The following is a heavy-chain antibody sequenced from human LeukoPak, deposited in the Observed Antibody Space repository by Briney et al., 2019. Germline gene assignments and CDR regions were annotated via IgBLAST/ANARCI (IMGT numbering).Heavy chain of an antibody. CDR3: ARLGSGWSFDY. J-gene: IGHJ4*02. CDR1: GFTFTSYG. CDR2: IWYDGSEK. Sequence: PGGSLRLSCAASGFTFTSYGIDCVRQAPGKGLEWVAVIWYDGSEKYYADSVKGRFTISRDQSKNTAYLQMNSLRAEDTAVYYCARLGSGWSFDYWGQGALVTVSS. V-gene: IGHV3-33*01. D-gene: IGHD6-19*01.